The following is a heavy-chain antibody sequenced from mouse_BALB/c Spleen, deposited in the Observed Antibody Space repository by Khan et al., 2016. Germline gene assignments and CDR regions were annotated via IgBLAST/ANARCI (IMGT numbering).Heavy chain of an antibody. Sequence: QIQLVQSGPELKKPGETVKISCKASGYTFTNYGMNWVKQAPGKGLKWMGWINTYTGEPTYADDFKGRFAFSLETSASTAYLQINNLKNEDTATYFCAAYYRDAMDYWGQGTSVTGSS. CDR2: INTYTGEP. J-gene: IGHJ4*01. V-gene: IGHV9-3-1*01. CDR1: GYTFTNYG. CDR3: AAYYRDAMDY. D-gene: IGHD2-14*01.